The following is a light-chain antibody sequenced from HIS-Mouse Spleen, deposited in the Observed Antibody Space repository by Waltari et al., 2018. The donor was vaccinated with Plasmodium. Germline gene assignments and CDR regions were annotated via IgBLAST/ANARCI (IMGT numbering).Light chain of an antibody. CDR2: GAS. CDR3: QQYGSSLPLT. V-gene: IGKV3-20*01. CDR1: QSVSSSY. J-gene: IGKJ4*01. Sequence: EIVLTQSPGTLSLSPGERATLSCRASQSVSSSYLAWCQQKPGQAPRLLIYGASSRATGIPDRFSGSGSGTDFTLTISRLEPEDFAVYYCQQYGSSLPLTFGGGTKVEIK.